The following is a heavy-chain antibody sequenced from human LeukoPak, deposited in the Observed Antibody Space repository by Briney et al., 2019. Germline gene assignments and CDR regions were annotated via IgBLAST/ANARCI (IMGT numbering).Heavy chain of an antibody. D-gene: IGHD3-22*01. CDR3: ARESDSGGYRFDY. Sequence: GGSLRLSCTASGFTFRSYEMIWVRQAAGKGLEWVAYINGGGSRMLYADSVKGRSTISRDDAKNSLYLQMNSLRTEDTGVYSCARESDSGGYRFDYWGQGSLVTVSS. CDR1: GFTFRSYE. CDR2: INGGGSRM. V-gene: IGHV3-48*03. J-gene: IGHJ4*02.